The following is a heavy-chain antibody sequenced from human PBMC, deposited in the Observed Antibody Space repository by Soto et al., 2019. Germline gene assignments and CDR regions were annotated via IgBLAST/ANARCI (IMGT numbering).Heavy chain of an antibody. CDR1: GFSFSDYY. D-gene: IGHD3-10*01. CDR2: ISSSGGTI. CDR3: ARHPYYYGSGSYYTADS. V-gene: IGHV3-11*01. Sequence: QVQLVESGGGLDKPGGSLRLSCAASGFSFSDYYMSWIRQAPGTGLVWVSYISSSGGTIYYADSVEGRFTISRDNAKNSLYLQMNSLRAEDTAVYYCARHPYYYGSGSYYTADSWGQGTLVTVSS. J-gene: IGHJ4*02.